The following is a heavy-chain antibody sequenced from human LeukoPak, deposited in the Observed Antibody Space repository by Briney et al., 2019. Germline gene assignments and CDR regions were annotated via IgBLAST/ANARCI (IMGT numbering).Heavy chain of an antibody. CDR2: ISSSSSYI. D-gene: IGHD6-13*01. Sequence: GGSLRLSCAASGFTFSSYSMNWVRQAPGKGLEWVSSISSSSSYIYYADSVKGRFTIPRDNAKNSLYLQMNSLRAEDTAVYYCAMSIAAAGTFDYWGQGTLVTVSS. J-gene: IGHJ4*02. CDR1: GFTFSSYS. CDR3: AMSIAAAGTFDY. V-gene: IGHV3-21*01.